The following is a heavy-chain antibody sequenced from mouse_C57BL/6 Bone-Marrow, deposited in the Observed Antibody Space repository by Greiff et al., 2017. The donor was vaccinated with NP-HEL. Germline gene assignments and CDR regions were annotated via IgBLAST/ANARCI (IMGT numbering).Heavy chain of an antibody. D-gene: IGHD1-1*01. CDR2: IDPETGGT. V-gene: IGHV1-15*01. Sequence: QVQLKESGAELVRPGASVTLSCKASGYTFTDYEMHWVKQTPVHGLEWIGAIDPETGGTAYNQKFKGKAILTADKSSSTAYMELRSLTSEDSAVYYCTRHGSSPYWYFDVWGTGTTVTVSS. CDR1: GYTFTDYE. CDR3: TRHGSSPYWYFDV. J-gene: IGHJ1*03.